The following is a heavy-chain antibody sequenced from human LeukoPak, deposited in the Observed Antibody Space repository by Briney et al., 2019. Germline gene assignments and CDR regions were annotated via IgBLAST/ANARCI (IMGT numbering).Heavy chain of an antibody. D-gene: IGHD3-3*01. V-gene: IGHV1-8*03. J-gene: IGHJ3*02. CDR1: GYTFTSYD. Sequence: GSSVKVPCKASGYTFTSYDINWVRQATGQGLEWMGWMNPNSGNTGYAQKFQGRVTITRNTSISTAYMELSSLRSEDTAVYYCARAWGVFWSGYYKAFDIWGQGTMVTVSS. CDR3: ARAWGVFWSGYYKAFDI. CDR2: MNPNSGNT.